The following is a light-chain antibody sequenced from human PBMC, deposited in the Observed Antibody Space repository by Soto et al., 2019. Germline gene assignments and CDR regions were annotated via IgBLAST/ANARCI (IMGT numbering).Light chain of an antibody. CDR2: DAS. J-gene: IGKJ5*01. V-gene: IGKV1-12*01. CDR1: QDIRRL. CDR3: EQASSFPIT. Sequence: DILMTQSPGSLSSYLGGRVTITCRASQDIRRLLAWYQQKPGKAPELLIYDASSLQSGVPSRFSGSGSGTDFTLTISSLQPEDFATYYCEQASSFPITFGQGTRLEIK.